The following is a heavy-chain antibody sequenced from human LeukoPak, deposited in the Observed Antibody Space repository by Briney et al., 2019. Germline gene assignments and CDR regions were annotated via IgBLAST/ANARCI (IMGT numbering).Heavy chain of an antibody. Sequence: ARSLSLSCPVYGFTFSSYAMHWVRQPAGKGLEYVSSISSNGGSTYYASSVKGRFTISRDNSKKTLYLQMGSLRAEDMAVYYCARRFAAQLAFVDVWGKGTTVTISS. D-gene: IGHD3-3*02. CDR2: ISSNGGST. CDR1: GFTFSSYA. CDR3: ARRFAAQLAFVDV. J-gene: IGHJ6*04. V-gene: IGHV3-64*01.